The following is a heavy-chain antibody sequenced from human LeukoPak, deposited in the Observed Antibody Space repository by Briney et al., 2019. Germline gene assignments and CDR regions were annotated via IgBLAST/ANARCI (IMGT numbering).Heavy chain of an antibody. CDR3: AKGRCSSTSCYSDY. J-gene: IGHJ4*02. CDR2: ISGSGGST. D-gene: IGHD2-2*01. Sequence: PGGSLRLSCAASGFTFSSYAMSWVRQAPGKGVEWGSGISGSGGSTYYADSVKGRFTISGDNSKHTLYLQMNSLRAEDTAVYYCAKGRCSSTSCYSDYWGQETLVTVSS. CDR1: GFTFSSYA. V-gene: IGHV3-23*01.